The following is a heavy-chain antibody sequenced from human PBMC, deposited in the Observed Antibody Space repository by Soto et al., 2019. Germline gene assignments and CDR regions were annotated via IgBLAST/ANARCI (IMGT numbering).Heavy chain of an antibody. CDR2: IYYSGST. V-gene: IGHV4-39*07. CDR3: ARDGIFGVVYYYGMDV. Sequence: SETLSLTCTVSGGSISSSSYYWGWIRQPPGKGLEWIGSIYYSGSTYYNPSLKSRVTISVDTSKNQFSLKLSSVTAADTAVYYCARDGIFGVVYYYGMDVWGQGTTVTVSS. D-gene: IGHD3-3*01. CDR1: GGSISSSSYY. J-gene: IGHJ6*02.